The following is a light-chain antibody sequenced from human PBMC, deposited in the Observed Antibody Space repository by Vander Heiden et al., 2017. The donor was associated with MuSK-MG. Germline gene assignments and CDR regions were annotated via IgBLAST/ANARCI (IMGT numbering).Light chain of an antibody. V-gene: IGKV1-5*03. CDR3: QQYDTYWT. Sequence: DIQMTQSPSTLSASVGDRVTITCRASQSISTWLAWYQQKPGKAPKVLIYRASSLQSGVPSRFSGSGSGTEFTLTISSLHFDDFATYYCQQYDTYWTFGQGTKVEIK. CDR2: RAS. CDR1: QSISTW. J-gene: IGKJ1*01.